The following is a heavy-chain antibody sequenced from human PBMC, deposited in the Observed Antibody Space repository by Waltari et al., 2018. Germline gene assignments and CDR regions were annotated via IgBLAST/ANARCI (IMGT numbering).Heavy chain of an antibody. Sequence: EVHLLESGGGLVQPGGSLRLSCAASGFTFSTYAMTWVRQAPGEGLEWGSVIYTGVSTTFYADSVKGQFTISRDNSKNTLYLQMSSLRAEDTAVYYCAKVQGPATSYWYFDLWGRGTLVTVSS. D-gene: IGHD1-26*01. V-gene: IGHV3-23*03. CDR3: AKVQGPATSYWYFDL. J-gene: IGHJ2*01. CDR2: IYTGVSTT. CDR1: GFTFSTYA.